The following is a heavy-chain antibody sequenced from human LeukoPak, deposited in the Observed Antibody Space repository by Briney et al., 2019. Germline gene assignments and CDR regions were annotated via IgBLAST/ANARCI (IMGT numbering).Heavy chain of an antibody. Sequence: GGSLRLSCAASGFTVSSYYMSWVRQAPGKGLEWVSVIYSGGSTYYADSVKGRFTISRDNSKNTLYLQMDSLRAEDTAVYFCAREYYDSSGYYRGYYFDYWGQGTLVTVSS. CDR3: AREYYDSSGYYRGYYFDY. CDR1: GFTVSSYY. CDR2: IYSGGST. V-gene: IGHV3-53*01. J-gene: IGHJ4*02. D-gene: IGHD3-22*01.